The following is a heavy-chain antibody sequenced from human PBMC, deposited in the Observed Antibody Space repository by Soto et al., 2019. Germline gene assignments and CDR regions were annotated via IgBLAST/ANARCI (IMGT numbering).Heavy chain of an antibody. CDR2: IIPIFGAP. D-gene: IGHD6-6*01. CDR3: ARTTLAFNFDY. CDR1: GGTFSSSS. J-gene: IGHJ4*02. V-gene: IGHV1-69*13. Sequence: ASVKVSCKASGGTFSSSSISWVRQAPGQGLEWMGGIIPIFGAPNYAQNFLDRVTITADQFTSTVYMELSSLRSEDTAVYYCARTTLAFNFDYWGQGTLVSVSS.